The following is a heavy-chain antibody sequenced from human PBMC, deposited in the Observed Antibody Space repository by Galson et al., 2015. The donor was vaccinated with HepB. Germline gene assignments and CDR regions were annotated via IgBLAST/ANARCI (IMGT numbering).Heavy chain of an antibody. Sequence: SLRLSCAASGFTFSSYGMHWVRQAPGKGLEWVAVIWYDGSNKYYADSVKGRFTISRDNSKNTLYLQMNSVRSADTGVYYCATYFGYSGNWRADYENFGMDVWGQGTTVTVSS. D-gene: IGHD3-16*01. J-gene: IGHJ6*02. CDR3: ATYFGYSGNWRADYENFGMDV. V-gene: IGHV3-33*01. CDR1: GFTFSSYG. CDR2: IWYDGSNK.